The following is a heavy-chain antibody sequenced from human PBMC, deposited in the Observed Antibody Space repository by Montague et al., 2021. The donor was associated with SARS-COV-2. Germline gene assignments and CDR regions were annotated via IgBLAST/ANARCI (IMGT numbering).Heavy chain of an antibody. CDR2: IYWDDDK. J-gene: IGHJ4*02. CDR3: AHRAGKWFGESRKYYFDY. Sequence: PALGTPTQTLTLTCTFSGFSLSTSGVGVGWFRKPPGKALEWLALIYWDDDKHYSPSLKSRLTITKDTSSNQVVLTMTNMDPVDTATYYCAHRAGKWFGESRKYYFDYWGQGTLVTVSS. D-gene: IGHD3-10*01. V-gene: IGHV2-5*02. CDR1: GFSLSTSGVG.